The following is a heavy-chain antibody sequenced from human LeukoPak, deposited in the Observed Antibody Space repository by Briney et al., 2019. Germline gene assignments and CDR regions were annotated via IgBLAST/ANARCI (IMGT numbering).Heavy chain of an antibody. V-gene: IGHV1-8*02. CDR3: ASYYYGSGIDP. CDR1: GGTFSSYA. D-gene: IGHD3-10*01. Sequence: ASVKVSCKASGGTFSSYAISWVRQATGQGLEWMGWMNPNSGNTGYAQKFQGRVTMTRNTSISTAYMELSSLRSEDTAVYYCASYYYGSGIDPWGQGTLVTVSS. CDR2: MNPNSGNT. J-gene: IGHJ5*02.